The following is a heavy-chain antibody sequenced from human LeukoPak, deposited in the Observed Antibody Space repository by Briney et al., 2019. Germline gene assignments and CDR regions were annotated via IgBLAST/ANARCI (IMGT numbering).Heavy chain of an antibody. CDR2: TYYRSNWYN. J-gene: IGHJ3*02. Sequence: PSQTLSLTCALSGDIVSSNSAAWHWIRQSPSRVLEWLGRTYYRSNWYNDYAVSVKSRITINPDTSKNQFSLQLNSVTPEDTAVYYCAREPDYYGSGRFDAFDIWGQGTMVTVSS. V-gene: IGHV6-1*01. CDR1: GDIVSSNSAA. D-gene: IGHD3-10*01. CDR3: AREPDYYGSGRFDAFDI.